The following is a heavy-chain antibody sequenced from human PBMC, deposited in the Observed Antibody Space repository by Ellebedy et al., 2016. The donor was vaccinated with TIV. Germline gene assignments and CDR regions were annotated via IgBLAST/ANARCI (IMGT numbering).Heavy chain of an antibody. CDR1: GFSLSNSF. V-gene: IGHV3-23*01. CDR2: LTADGRST. J-gene: IGHJ4*02. CDR3: RPGHYSDA. Sequence: GGSLRLSXAASGFSLSNSFMSWIRQAPGKGPEWVSTLTADGRSTYFADSVKGRFIISRDNSKNTVYLQMNSLRSEDTAVYYCRPGHYSDAWGQGTLVTVSS.